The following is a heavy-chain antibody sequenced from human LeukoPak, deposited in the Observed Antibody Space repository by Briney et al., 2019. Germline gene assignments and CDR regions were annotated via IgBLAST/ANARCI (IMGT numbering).Heavy chain of an antibody. D-gene: IGHD3-22*01. CDR3: ARDLHYYDSSGYYES. Sequence: GGSLRLSCAASGFTFSDFWMSWVRQAPGKGLEWVANIKQDGSEKYYVDSVEGRFTISRDNAKNSLYLQMNSLRAEDTAVYYCARDLHYYDSSGYYESWGQGTLVTVSS. J-gene: IGHJ5*02. V-gene: IGHV3-7*05. CDR1: GFTFSDFW. CDR2: IKQDGSEK.